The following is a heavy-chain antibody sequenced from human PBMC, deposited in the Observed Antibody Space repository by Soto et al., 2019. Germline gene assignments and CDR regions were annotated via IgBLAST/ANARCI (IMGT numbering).Heavy chain of an antibody. V-gene: IGHV3-21*02. CDR2: ISSGSSDT. CDR1: GFTFSRVS. J-gene: IGHJ4*02. Sequence: EVQLVESGGGLVKPGESLRLSCEASGFTFSRVSMNWARQVPGKGLEWVASISSGSSDTWYADSVKGRFIISRDNAQNSLLLQMHTLRPEDTAMYYCARVAYWGPGTQVTVSS. CDR3: ARVAY.